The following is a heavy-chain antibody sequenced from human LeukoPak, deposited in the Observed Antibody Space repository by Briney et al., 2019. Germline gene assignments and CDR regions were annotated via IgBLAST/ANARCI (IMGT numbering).Heavy chain of an antibody. CDR3: ASVSGDYDILTGYGAGSFDI. CDR1: GYSIFSGYY. CDR2: IYRSGST. Sequence: PSETLSLTCAVSGYSIFSGYYWGWIRQPPGKGLEWIGSIYRSGSTYYTPSLKGRVTMSVDTSKNHFSLKLTSVTAADTAFYYCASVSGDYDILTGYGAGSFDIWGQGTMVTVSS. D-gene: IGHD3-9*01. J-gene: IGHJ3*02. V-gene: IGHV4-38-2*01.